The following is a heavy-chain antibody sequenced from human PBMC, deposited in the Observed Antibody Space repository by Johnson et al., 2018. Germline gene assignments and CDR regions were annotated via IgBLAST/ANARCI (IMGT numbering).Heavy chain of an antibody. D-gene: IGHD2-2*01. CDR1: GGSISSYY. J-gene: IGHJ6*03. CDR3: ARDAGAVVCSSTSCYAYYYYYMDV. CDR2: IYYSGST. V-gene: IGHV4-59*01. Sequence: QVQLQESGPGLVKPSETLSLTCTVSGGSISSYYWSWIRQPPGKGLEWIGYIYYSGSTNYNPSLKSRVTISVDTSKNQFSLKLSSVTAADTAVYYCARDAGAVVCSSTSCYAYYYYYMDVWGKGTTVTVSS.